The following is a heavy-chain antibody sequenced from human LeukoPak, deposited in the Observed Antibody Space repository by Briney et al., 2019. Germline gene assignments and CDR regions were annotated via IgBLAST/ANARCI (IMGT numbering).Heavy chain of an antibody. J-gene: IGHJ3*02. Sequence: ASVKVSCKASGYTFTGYYMHWVRQAPGQGLEWMGWINPNSGGTNYAQKFQGRVTMTRDTSISTAYMELSRLRSDDTAVYYCATEYSSSGPSHAFDILGQGTMVTVSS. CDR3: ATEYSSSGPSHAFDI. V-gene: IGHV1-2*02. CDR1: GYTFTGYY. D-gene: IGHD6-13*01. CDR2: INPNSGGT.